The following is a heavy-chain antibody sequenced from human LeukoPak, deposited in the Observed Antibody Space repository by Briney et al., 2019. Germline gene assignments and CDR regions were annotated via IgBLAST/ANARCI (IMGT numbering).Heavy chain of an antibody. CDR3: ARVPGVAVAGPVFDY. J-gene: IGHJ4*02. Sequence: SETLSLTCTVSGGSISSYYWSSIRQPPGKGLEWIGYIYYSGGTNYNPSLKSRVTISVDTSKNQFSLKLSSVTAADTAVYYCARVPGVAVAGPVFDYWGQGTLVTVSS. CDR1: GGSISSYY. CDR2: IYYSGGT. D-gene: IGHD6-19*01. V-gene: IGHV4-59*01.